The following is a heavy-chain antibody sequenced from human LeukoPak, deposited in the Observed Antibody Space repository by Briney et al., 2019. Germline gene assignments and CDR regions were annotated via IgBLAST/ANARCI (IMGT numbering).Heavy chain of an antibody. CDR1: GGSISSSSYY. J-gene: IGHJ5*02. CDR2: IYYSGST. CDR3: ASRPPNWGKGWFDP. Sequence: SETLSLTCTVSGGSISSSSYYWGWIRQPPGKGLEWIGSIYYSGSTYYNPSLKSRVTISVDTSKNQLSLKLSSVTAADTAVYYCASRPPNWGKGWFDPWGQGTLVTVSS. D-gene: IGHD7-27*01. V-gene: IGHV4-39*01.